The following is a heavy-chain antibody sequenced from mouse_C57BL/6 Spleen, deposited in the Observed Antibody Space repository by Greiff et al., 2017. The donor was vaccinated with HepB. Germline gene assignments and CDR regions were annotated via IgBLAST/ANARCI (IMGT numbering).Heavy chain of an antibody. CDR2: INPGSGGT. V-gene: IGHV1-54*01. J-gene: IGHJ3*01. Sequence: QVQLQQSGAELVRPGTSVKVSCKASGYAFTNYLIEWVKQRPGQGLEWIGVINPGSGGTNYNEKFKGKATLTADKSSSTAYMQLSSLTSEDAAVYFCARGDEYYGSRHGGFAYWGQGTLVTVSA. CDR3: ARGDEYYGSRHGGFAY. D-gene: IGHD1-1*01. CDR1: GYAFTNYL.